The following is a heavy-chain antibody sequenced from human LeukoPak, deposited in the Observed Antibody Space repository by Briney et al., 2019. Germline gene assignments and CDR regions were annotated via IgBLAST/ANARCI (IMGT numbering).Heavy chain of an antibody. CDR3: ASRTTVTNALSFDY. CDR2: IYNIGST. V-gene: IGHV4-38-2*01. J-gene: IGHJ4*02. Sequence: PSETLSLTCGVSGYFVSSGYYWGWIRQPPGQGLQWIGNIYNIGSTYYNPSLKSRVTISVDTSKNQFSLKLTSVTSADTAVYFCASRTTVTNALSFDYWGRGALVAVSS. CDR1: GYFVSSGYY. D-gene: IGHD4-11*01.